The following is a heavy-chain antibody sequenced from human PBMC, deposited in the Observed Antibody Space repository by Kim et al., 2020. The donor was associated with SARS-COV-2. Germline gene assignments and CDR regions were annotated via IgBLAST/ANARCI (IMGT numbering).Heavy chain of an antibody. J-gene: IGHJ6*01. CDR1: GGSIISTNYY. D-gene: IGHD5-18*01. V-gene: IGHV4-39*07. Sequence: SETLSLTCTVSGGSIISTNYYWGWIRQPPGKGLEWIGSIYYRGESYYNPSLRSRVTISVDPSKNQFSLKLTSVTAAATSEYSCATDLDYGYHQYYYGMDV. CDR2: IYYRGES. CDR3: ATDLDYGYHQYYYGMDV.